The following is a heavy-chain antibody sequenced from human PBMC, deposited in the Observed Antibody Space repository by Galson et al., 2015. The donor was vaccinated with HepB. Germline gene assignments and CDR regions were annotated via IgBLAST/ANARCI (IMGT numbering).Heavy chain of an antibody. J-gene: IGHJ4*02. V-gene: IGHV3-33*01. CDR3: ATDRYYYGSGNYYNPEY. CDR1: RFTFSTYG. Sequence: SLRLSCAASRFTFSTYGMHWVRQAPGKGLEWVAVIRYDGSDKDYADSVKGRFTISRDNSKNTVSLQMNSLKAEDTAVYYCATDRYYYGSGNYYNPEYWGQGTLVTVSS. CDR2: IRYDGSDK. D-gene: IGHD3-10*01.